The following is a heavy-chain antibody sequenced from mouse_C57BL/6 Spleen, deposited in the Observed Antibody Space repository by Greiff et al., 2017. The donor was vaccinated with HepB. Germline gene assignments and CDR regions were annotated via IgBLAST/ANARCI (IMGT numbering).Heavy chain of an antibody. J-gene: IGHJ3*01. D-gene: IGHD1-1*01. V-gene: IGHV1-15*01. Sequence: QVQLQQSGAELVRPGASVTLSCKASGYTFTDYEMHWVKQTPVHGLEWIGAIDPETGGTAYNQKFKGKAILTADKSSSTAYVELRSLTSEDSAVYYCTRITTVVAAWFAYWGQGTLVTVSA. CDR3: TRITTVVAAWFAY. CDR2: IDPETGGT. CDR1: GYTFTDYE.